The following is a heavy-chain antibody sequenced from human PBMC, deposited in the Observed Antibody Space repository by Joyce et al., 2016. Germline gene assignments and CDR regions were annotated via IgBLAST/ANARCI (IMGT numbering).Heavy chain of an antibody. V-gene: IGHV4-31*02. CDR3: AREVDKVSDSDAFDV. D-gene: IGHD2-21*02. Sequence: QLQLQESGPGLVKPSQTLSLICSVSGGSITSHNHFWSWIRHRPGKGLEWIGYIHYSGNAYYNPSCASRVTISVDTSKNQFSLYVWSVTAADSAVYYCAREVDKVSDSDAFDVWGQGTMVTVSS. CDR2: IHYSGNA. CDR1: GGSITSHNHF. J-gene: IGHJ3*01.